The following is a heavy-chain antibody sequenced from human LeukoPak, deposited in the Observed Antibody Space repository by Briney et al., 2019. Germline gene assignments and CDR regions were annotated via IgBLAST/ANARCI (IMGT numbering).Heavy chain of an antibody. J-gene: IGHJ5*02. CDR3: ARDRANYYGSGSYGGNWFDP. CDR2: INYSGST. CDR1: GGSISSYY. D-gene: IGHD3-10*01. Sequence: SETLSLTCTVSGGSISSYYWSWIRQPPGKGLEWIGYINYSGSTNYNPSLKSRVTISVDTSKNQFSLKLSSVTAADTAVYYCARDRANYYGSGSYGGNWFDPWGQGTLVTVSS. V-gene: IGHV4-59*01.